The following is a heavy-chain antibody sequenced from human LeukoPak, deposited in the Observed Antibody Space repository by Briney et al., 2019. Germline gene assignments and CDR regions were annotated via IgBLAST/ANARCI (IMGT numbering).Heavy chain of an antibody. V-gene: IGHV4-59*08. Sequence: SETLCLTCTVSGGSISNYYWSWIRQPPGKGLEWIGYIFYSGSTNYNPSLKSRVTISVDTSTNQFSLKLSSVTAADTAVYYCARGDFYYFDYWGQGTLVTVSS. CDR3: ARGDFYYFDY. J-gene: IGHJ4*02. CDR1: GGSISNYY. D-gene: IGHD4-17*01. CDR2: IFYSGST.